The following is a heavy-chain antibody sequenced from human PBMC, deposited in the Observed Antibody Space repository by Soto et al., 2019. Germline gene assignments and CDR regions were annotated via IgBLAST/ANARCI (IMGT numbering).Heavy chain of an antibody. CDR2: ISYDGSNK. Sequence: QVQLVESGGGVVQPGRSLRLSCAASGFTFSSYGMHWVRQAPGKGLEWVAVISYDGSNKYYADSVKGRFTISRDNSKNTLYLQMNSLSAEDTAVYYCAKDQWLDWFDPWGQGTLVTVSS. V-gene: IGHV3-30*18. CDR1: GFTFSSYG. J-gene: IGHJ5*02. D-gene: IGHD2-8*01. CDR3: AKDQWLDWFDP.